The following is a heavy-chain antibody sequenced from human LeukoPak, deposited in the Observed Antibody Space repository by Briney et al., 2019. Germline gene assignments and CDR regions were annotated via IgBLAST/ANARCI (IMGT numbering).Heavy chain of an antibody. J-gene: IGHJ5*02. D-gene: IGHD6-19*01. Sequence: SETLSLTCAVSGGSISSNSYYWGWIRQPPGKGLEWIGSIYYSGNTYYNPSLKSRVTISVDTSKNQFSLKLSSVTAADTAVYYCARGGGWYLVGFDPWGQGTLVTVSS. CDR1: GGSISSNSYY. CDR3: ARGGGWYLVGFDP. V-gene: IGHV4-39*01. CDR2: IYYSGNT.